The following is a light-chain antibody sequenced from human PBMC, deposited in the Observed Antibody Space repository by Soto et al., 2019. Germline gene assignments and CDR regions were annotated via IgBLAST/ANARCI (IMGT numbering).Light chain of an antibody. Sequence: QSVLTQPPSASGTPGQRVTISCSGSRSNIGRNTVNWYQPFSGTAPKLRIYSNNQPPSGVPDRDSGSKSGSSASLAISVPQSEAEADYYCAAWYDTRSEVVFGGGTKLTVL. J-gene: IGLJ2*01. CDR2: SNN. CDR1: RSNIGRNT. V-gene: IGLV1-44*01. CDR3: AAWYDTRSEVV.